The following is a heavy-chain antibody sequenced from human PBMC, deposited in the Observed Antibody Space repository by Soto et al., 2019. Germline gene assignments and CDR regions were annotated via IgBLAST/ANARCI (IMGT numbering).Heavy chain of an antibody. J-gene: IGHJ4*02. CDR2: INAGNGNT. CDR3: AISSGWYYVSY. V-gene: IGHV1-3*01. Sequence: QVQLVQSGAEVKKPGASVKVSCKASGYTFTSYAMHWVRQAPGQRLEWMGWINAGNGNTKYSQKFQGRVTITRDTSATTAYMELSSLRSEDTAVYYCAISSGWYYVSYWGQGTLVTVSS. D-gene: IGHD6-19*01. CDR1: GYTFTSYA.